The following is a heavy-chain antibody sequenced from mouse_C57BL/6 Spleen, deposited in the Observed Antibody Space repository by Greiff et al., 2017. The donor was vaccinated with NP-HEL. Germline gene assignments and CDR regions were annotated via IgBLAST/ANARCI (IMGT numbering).Heavy chain of an antibody. CDR3: ARNRGLLYAMDY. V-gene: IGHV5-4*03. CDR2: ISDGGSYT. CDR1: GFIFSSFA. Sequence: EVMLVESGGGLVKLGGSLKPSFAASGFIFSSFAMSWVRQTPEKRLEWVATISDGGSYTYYPDNVKGRFTISRDNAKNNLYLQMSHLKSEDTAMYYCARNRGLLYAMDYWGQGTSVTVSS. D-gene: IGHD1-1*01. J-gene: IGHJ4*01.